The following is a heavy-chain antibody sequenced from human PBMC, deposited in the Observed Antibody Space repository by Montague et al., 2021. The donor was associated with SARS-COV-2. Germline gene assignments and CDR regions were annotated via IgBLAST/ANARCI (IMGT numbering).Heavy chain of an antibody. CDR3: VRDQGRSNWNYPDY. CDR2: IYNSGST. Sequence: SETLSLTCTVSGGSISGYYWSWFRQSAGKGLEWIGRIYNSGSTSYNPSLKSRVTMLVDTSKNQFSLKLSSVTAADTAVYYCVRDQGRSNWNYPDYWGQGTLVTVSS. V-gene: IGHV4-4*07. CDR1: GGSISGYY. D-gene: IGHD1-20*01. J-gene: IGHJ4*02.